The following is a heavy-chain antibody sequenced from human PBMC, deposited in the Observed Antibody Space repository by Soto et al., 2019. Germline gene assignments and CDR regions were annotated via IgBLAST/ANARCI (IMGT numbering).Heavy chain of an antibody. J-gene: IGHJ3*02. V-gene: IGHV4-31*03. D-gene: IGHD5-12*01. CDR2: IYYSGST. CDR3: ARARLRAVYAFDI. CDR1: RRSVSSGAYY. Sequence: PSETLSLTCTVSRRSVSSGAYYWTWIRQRPGKGLEWIGYIYYSGSTYYSPSLKSRLSISLDTSKNQFSLRLSSVTAADTAMYYCARARLRAVYAFDIWGQGTMVTVSS.